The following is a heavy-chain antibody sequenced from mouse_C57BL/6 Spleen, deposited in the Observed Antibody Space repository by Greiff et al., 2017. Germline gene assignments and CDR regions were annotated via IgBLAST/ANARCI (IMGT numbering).Heavy chain of an antibody. D-gene: IGHD1-1*01. Sequence: VQLQQSGPELVKPGASVKISCKASGYSFTDYNMNWVKQSNGKSLEWIGVINPNYGTTSYNQKFKGKATLTVDQSSSTAYMQLNSLTSEDSAVYYCARRGLTTVVADWYFDVWGTGTTVTDPS. CDR2: INPNYGTT. V-gene: IGHV1-39*01. CDR3: ARRGLTTVVADWYFDV. CDR1: GYSFTDYN. J-gene: IGHJ1*03.